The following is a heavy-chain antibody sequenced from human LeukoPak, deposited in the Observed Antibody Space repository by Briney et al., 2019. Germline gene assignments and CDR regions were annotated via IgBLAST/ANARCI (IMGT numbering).Heavy chain of an antibody. V-gene: IGHV3-30-3*01. CDR2: SNK. D-gene: IGHD6-13*01. Sequence: SNKYYADSVKGRFTISRDNSKNTLYLQMNSLRAEDTAVYYCARYRIAAVLRYYYYGMDVWGQGTTVTVSS. J-gene: IGHJ6*02. CDR3: ARYRIAAVLRYYYYGMDV.